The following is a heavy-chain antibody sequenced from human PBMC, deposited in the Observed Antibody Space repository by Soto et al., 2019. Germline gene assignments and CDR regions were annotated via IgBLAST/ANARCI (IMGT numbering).Heavy chain of an antibody. J-gene: IGHJ5*02. CDR2: IFYLGSS. CDR1: GDSIIRSDFY. D-gene: IGHD3-3*02. Sequence: SESLSLTCPVSGDSIIRSDFYWGWVRDPPGKGLEWIGRIFYLGSSYYNPSLKSRVAMSVDTSKNQFSLRLRSVTAADTALYFCARHSLALRKNNWFDPWGQGIMVTVSS. CDR3: ARHSLALRKNNWFDP. V-gene: IGHV4-39*01.